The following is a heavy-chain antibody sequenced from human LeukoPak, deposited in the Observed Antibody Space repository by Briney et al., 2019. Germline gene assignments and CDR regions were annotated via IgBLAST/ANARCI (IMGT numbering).Heavy chain of an antibody. CDR1: GGSISSGGYY. J-gene: IGHJ5*02. CDR3: ARAGIAAAGTANWFDP. V-gene: IGHV4-31*03. Sequence: PSETLSLTCTVSGGSISSGGYYWSWIRQHPGKGLEWIGYIYYSGSTYYNPSLKSRVTISVDTSKNQFSLKLSSVTAADTAVCYCARAGIAAAGTANWFDPWGQGTLVTVSS. CDR2: IYYSGST. D-gene: IGHD6-13*01.